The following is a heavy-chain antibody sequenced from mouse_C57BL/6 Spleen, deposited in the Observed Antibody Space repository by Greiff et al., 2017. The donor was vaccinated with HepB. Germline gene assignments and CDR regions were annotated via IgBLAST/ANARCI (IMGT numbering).Heavy chain of an antibody. CDR2: INPSSGYT. CDR1: GYTFTSYT. CDR3: ARRAGLGLDY. D-gene: IGHD4-1*01. Sequence: QVQLKESGAELARPGASVKMSCKASGYTFTSYTMHWVKQRPGQGLEWIGYINPSSGYTKYNQKFKDKATLTADKSSSTAYMQLSSLTSEDSAVYYCARRAGLGLDYWGQGTTLTVSS. J-gene: IGHJ2*01. V-gene: IGHV1-4*01.